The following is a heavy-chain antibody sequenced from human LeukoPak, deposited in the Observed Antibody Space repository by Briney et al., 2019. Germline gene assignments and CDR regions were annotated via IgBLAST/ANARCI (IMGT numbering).Heavy chain of an antibody. J-gene: IGHJ1*01. D-gene: IGHD6-13*01. V-gene: IGHV4-59*08. CDR2: IYYSGST. CDR1: GVSISSYY. Sequence: SETLSLTCTVSGVSISSYYWSWIRKPPGKGLEWIGYIYYSGSTNYNPSLKGRVTISVDTSKNQFSLKPSSVTAADTAVYYCARISGYSSSGYGFLSYIQHWGQGTLVTASS. CDR3: ARISGYSSSGYGFLSYIQH.